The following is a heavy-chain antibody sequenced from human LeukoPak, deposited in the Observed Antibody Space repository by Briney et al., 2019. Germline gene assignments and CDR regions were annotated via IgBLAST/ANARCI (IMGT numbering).Heavy chain of an antibody. J-gene: IGHJ3*02. CDR1: GYTFTSYG. CDR2: ISAYNGNT. CDR3: ARDAYSSRPTTNAFDI. D-gene: IGHD6-13*01. V-gene: IGHV1-18*01. Sequence: ASVKVSCKASGYTFTSYGISWVRQAPGQGLEWIGWISAYNGNTNYAQKLQGRVTTTTDTSTSTAYMELRSLRSDDTAVYYCARDAYSSRPTTNAFDIWGQGTMVTVSS.